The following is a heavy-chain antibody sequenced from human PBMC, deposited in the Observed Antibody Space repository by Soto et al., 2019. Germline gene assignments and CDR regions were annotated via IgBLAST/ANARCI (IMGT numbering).Heavy chain of an antibody. Sequence: SETLSLTCTVSGVSITSSNFYYWNWIRHLPGKGLEWIGYIYYSGTTYYNPSLKSRVTISVDTSKNQFSLKLSSVTAADTAVYYCARHERRITRNWFDPWGQGTLVTVSS. CDR3: ARHERRITRNWFDP. J-gene: IGHJ5*02. CDR1: GVSITSSNFYY. D-gene: IGHD3-10*01. V-gene: IGHV4-39*01. CDR2: IYYSGTT.